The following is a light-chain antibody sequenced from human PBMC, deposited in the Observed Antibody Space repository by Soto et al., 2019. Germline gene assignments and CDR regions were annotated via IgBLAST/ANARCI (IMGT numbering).Light chain of an antibody. CDR1: SSNIGSNT. CDR2: NHY. CDR3: AAWDDSLNGPV. Sequence: QSVLTQPPSASGTPGQRVTISCSGSSSNIGSNTVNWYQQLPGTAPKLLIYNHYYRPSGVTDRISASKSGTSASLAISGLQSDDEADYYCAAWDDSLNGPVFGRGTKVTVL. V-gene: IGLV1-44*01. J-gene: IGLJ3*02.